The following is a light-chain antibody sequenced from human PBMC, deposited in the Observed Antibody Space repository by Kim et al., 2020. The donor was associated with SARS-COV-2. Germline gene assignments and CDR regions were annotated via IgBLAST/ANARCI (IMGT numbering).Light chain of an antibody. CDR3: QHMDT. Sequence: GDRVTFTCRESQGIARALVWYQQKPGKSPKVLIYGASNLGSGVPSRSSGSRSETDFTLTISCLQPEDFATYYCQHMDTFGGGTKVDIK. CDR2: GAS. J-gene: IGKJ4*01. V-gene: IGKV1-13*02. CDR1: QGIARA.